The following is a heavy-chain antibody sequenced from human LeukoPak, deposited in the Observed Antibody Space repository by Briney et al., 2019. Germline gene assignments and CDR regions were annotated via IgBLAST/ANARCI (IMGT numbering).Heavy chain of an antibody. Sequence: PSETLSLTCTVSGGSIIGNYWNWIRQPAGKGLEWIGRIYTSGSTNYNPSLKSRVTISVDKSKNHFSLNLSSVTAADTAVYYCARSPYGSGSSNWFDPWGHGTLVTVSS. V-gene: IGHV4-4*07. CDR3: ARSPYGSGSSNWFDP. CDR2: IYTSGST. CDR1: GGSIIGNY. J-gene: IGHJ5*02. D-gene: IGHD3-10*01.